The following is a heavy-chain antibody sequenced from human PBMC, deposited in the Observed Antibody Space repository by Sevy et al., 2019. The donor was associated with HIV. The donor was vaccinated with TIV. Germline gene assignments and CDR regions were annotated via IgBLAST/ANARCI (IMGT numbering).Heavy chain of an antibody. CDR3: AKDAQSYYELWSGYPLPNFDY. CDR1: GFTFSSYG. Sequence: GGSLRLSCAASGFTFSSYGMHWVRQAPGKGLEWVAVISYDGSNKYYADSVKGRFTISRDNSKDTRYLLMNCLRAGDRAVYYCAKDAQSYYELWSGYPLPNFDYWGQGTLVTVSS. J-gene: IGHJ4*02. D-gene: IGHD3-3*01. V-gene: IGHV3-30*18. CDR2: ISYDGSNK.